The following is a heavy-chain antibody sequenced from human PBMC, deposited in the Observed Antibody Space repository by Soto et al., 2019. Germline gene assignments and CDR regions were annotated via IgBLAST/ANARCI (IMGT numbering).Heavy chain of an antibody. CDR3: ARVGYCSGGSCYPFWYYFDY. D-gene: IGHD2-15*01. J-gene: IGHJ4*02. Sequence: EVQLVESGGGLVKPGGSLRLSCAASGFTFSSYSMNWVRQAPGKGLEWVSSISSSSSYIYYADSVKGRFTISRDNAKNSLYLQMNSLRADDTAVYYCARVGYCSGGSCYPFWYYFDYWGQGTLVTVSS. V-gene: IGHV3-21*01. CDR2: ISSSSSYI. CDR1: GFTFSSYS.